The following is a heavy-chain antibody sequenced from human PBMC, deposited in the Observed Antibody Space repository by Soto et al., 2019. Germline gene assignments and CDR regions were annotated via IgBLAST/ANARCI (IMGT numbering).Heavy chain of an antibody. CDR3: TTAGFTSGRSEH. V-gene: IGHV3-15*07. CDR2: IKTKTEGGTT. CDR1: GFTFNNAW. Sequence: EVQLVESGGGLVKPGGSLRLSCAASGFTFNNAWMNWVGQAPGKGLEWVGLIKTKTEGGTTDYAAPVKGRFTISRDDSKDTLYLRMNSLEIEDTAVYYCTTAGFTSGRSEHWGQGTLVTVSS. J-gene: IGHJ4*01. D-gene: IGHD2-8*01.